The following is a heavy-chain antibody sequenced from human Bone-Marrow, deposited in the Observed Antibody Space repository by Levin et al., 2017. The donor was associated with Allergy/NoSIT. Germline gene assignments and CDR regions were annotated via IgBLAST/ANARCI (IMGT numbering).Heavy chain of an antibody. Sequence: GGSLRLSCKASGYTFISYYMHWVRQAPGQGLEWMGVINPSDASTTYAQRFQGRVTMTRDTSTSTIYMELSSLRSEDAAVYYCARTGPVVGGSYYFDYWGQGTLVTVSS. CDR2: INPSDAST. CDR3: ARTGPVVGGSYYFDY. V-gene: IGHV1-46*01. J-gene: IGHJ4*02. CDR1: GYTFISYY. D-gene: IGHD2-15*01.